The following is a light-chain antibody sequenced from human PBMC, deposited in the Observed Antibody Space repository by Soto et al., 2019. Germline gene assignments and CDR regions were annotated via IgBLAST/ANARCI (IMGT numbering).Light chain of an antibody. Sequence: IGLTQSPATLSLAPWERATLSCRASQFLSSYLAWYQQKPGQAPRLLIYGASNRATGIPDRFSGSGSGTDFTLTISRLEPEDFAVYYCQQYGSSGTFGQGTKVDIK. V-gene: IGKV3-20*01. CDR1: QFLSSY. CDR3: QQYGSSGT. CDR2: GAS. J-gene: IGKJ1*01.